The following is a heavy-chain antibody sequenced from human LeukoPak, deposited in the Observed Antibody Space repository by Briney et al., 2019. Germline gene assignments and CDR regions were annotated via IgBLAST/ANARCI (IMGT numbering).Heavy chain of an antibody. CDR2: ISDSGGYT. J-gene: IGHJ6*03. CDR3: ARDLLGYNYYYMDV. Sequence: GGSLRLSCAASGLTFRTYAMSWVRQAPGKGLEWVSSISDSGGYTFYADSVKGRFTISRDNAKNSLYLQMNSLRAEDTAVYYCARDLLGYNYYYMDVWGKGTTVTVSS. CDR1: GLTFRTYA. D-gene: IGHD3-16*02. V-gene: IGHV3-21*01.